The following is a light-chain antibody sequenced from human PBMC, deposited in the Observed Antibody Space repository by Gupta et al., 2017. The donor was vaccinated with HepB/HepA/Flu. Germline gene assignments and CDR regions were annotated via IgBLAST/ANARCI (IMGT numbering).Light chain of an antibody. V-gene: IGKV1-12*01. J-gene: IGKJ1*01. CDR3: QKANDFPPWT. Sequence: DIQLTQSPSSVSASVGDRVTITCRASQDIARFLAWYQQKPGKSPRLLIYDATTWQGGVTSRFSGSGFGKDLTLTISSRQQEDFATYYCQKANDFPPWTFGQGTKVEIK. CDR1: QDIARF. CDR2: DAT.